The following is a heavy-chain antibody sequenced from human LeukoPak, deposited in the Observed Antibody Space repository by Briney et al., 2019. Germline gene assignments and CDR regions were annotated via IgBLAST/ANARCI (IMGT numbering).Heavy chain of an antibody. J-gene: IGHJ6*03. D-gene: IGHD6-13*01. Sequence: SETLSLTCTVSGGSISSYYWSWIRQPPGKGLEWIGHIYYSGSTNYNPSLKSRVTISVDTSKNQFSLKLSSVTAADTAVYYCARGRGSSPIYYYYYMDVWGKGTTVTVSS. CDR1: GGSISSYY. CDR2: IYYSGST. V-gene: IGHV4-59*01. CDR3: ARGRGSSPIYYYYYMDV.